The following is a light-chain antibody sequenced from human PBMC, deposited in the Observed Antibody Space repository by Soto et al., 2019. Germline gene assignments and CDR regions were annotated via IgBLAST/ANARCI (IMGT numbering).Light chain of an antibody. Sequence: DTQMTHSPSSLSASVGDRVTITCRASQSISRYLNWYQQKPGKAPKVLIYAASSLQSGIPSRFSGSGSGTDFTLTISSLQHEDFATYDCQQNHTNTLTFGGGTKVDIK. CDR1: QSISRY. J-gene: IGKJ4*01. CDR2: AAS. V-gene: IGKV1-39*01. CDR3: QQNHTNTLT.